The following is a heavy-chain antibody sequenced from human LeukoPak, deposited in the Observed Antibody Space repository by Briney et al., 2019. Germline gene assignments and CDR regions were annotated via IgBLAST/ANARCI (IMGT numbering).Heavy chain of an antibody. V-gene: IGHV3-30*18. D-gene: IGHD3-3*01. CDR1: GFTFSSYG. CDR3: AKDYDFWSGYSLAFDI. Sequence: GGSLRLSCAASGFTFSSYGIHWVRQAPGKGLEWVAVISYDGSNKYYADSVKGRSTISRDNSMNTLYLQMNSLRAEDTAVYYCAKDYDFWSGYSLAFDIWGQGTMVTVSS. CDR2: ISYDGSNK. J-gene: IGHJ3*02.